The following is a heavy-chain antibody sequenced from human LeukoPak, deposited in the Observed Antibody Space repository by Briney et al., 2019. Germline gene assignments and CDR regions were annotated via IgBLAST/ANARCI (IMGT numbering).Heavy chain of an antibody. V-gene: IGHV1-18*01. CDR3: ARDWEPRSQPNCFDP. CDR1: GYTFANYG. CDR2: IAGYKKDDT. Sequence: ASVKVSCRASGYTFANYGISWVRQAPGQGLEWIGWIAGYKKDDTNYAQKFQGRVTMTADTSTSTASMELRSLTSDDTAVYYCARDWEPRSQPNCFDPWGQGTLVTVSS. D-gene: IGHD1-26*01. J-gene: IGHJ5*02.